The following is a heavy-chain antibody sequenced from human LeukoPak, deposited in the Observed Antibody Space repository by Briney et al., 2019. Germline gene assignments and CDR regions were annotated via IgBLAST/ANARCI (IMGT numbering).Heavy chain of an antibody. CDR1: GGSISSYY. CDR2: IYYSGST. Sequence: SETLSLTCTVSGGSISSYYWSWIRQPPGKGLECIGDIYYSGSTNYNPSLKSRVTISLDTSKNHFSLKLSSVTAADTAVYYCARLSYVAGTTGNYYFDYWGQGTLVTVSS. CDR3: ARLSYVAGTTGNYYFDY. J-gene: IGHJ4*02. V-gene: IGHV4-59*01. D-gene: IGHD6-19*01.